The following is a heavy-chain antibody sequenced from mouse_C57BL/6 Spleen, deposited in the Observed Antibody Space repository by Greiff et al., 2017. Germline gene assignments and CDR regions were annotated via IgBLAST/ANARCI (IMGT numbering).Heavy chain of an antibody. V-gene: IGHV1-81*01. CDR3: ARAHITTVASYWYFDV. CDR2: IYPRSGNT. D-gene: IGHD1-1*01. J-gene: IGHJ1*03. Sequence: LQESGAELARPGASVKLSCKASGYTFTSYGISWVKQRPGQGLEWIGEIYPRSGNTYYNEKFKGKATLTADKSSSTAYMELRSLTSEDSAVYFCARAHITTVASYWYFDVWGTGTTVTVSS. CDR1: GYTFTSYG.